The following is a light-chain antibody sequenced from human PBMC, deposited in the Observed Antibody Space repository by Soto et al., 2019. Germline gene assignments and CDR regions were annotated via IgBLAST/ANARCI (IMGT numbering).Light chain of an antibody. CDR2: AAS. J-gene: IGKJ1*01. CDR1: QSISTY. V-gene: IGKV1-39*01. Sequence: DIQMTQSPSSLSASVGDRVIITCRASQSISTYLNWYQQKPGNAPKLLIYAASSLQSGIPSRFSGSVSGADFTLTISRLQPEDFTPCSCPQTYSTPRPFGQGTKVEIK. CDR3: PQTYSTPRP.